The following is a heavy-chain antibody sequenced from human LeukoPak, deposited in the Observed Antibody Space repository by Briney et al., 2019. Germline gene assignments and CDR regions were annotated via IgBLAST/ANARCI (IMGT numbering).Heavy chain of an antibody. CDR3: AATSSGPTGRSLDY. D-gene: IGHD3-22*01. J-gene: IGHJ4*02. CDR1: GGSISSYY. Sequence: PSETLSLTCTVSGGSISSYYWSWIRQPPGKGLEWIGYIYYSGSTNYNPSLKSRVTISVDTSKNQFSLKLSSVTAADTAVYYCAATSSGPTGRSLDYWGQGTLVTVSS. V-gene: IGHV4-59*08. CDR2: IYYSGST.